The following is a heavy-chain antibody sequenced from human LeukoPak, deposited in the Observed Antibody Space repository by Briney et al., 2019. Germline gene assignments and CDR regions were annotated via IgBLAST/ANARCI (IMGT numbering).Heavy chain of an antibody. V-gene: IGHV3-15*01. CDR3: TTDWGSIVVVPAAMAGLDY. D-gene: IGHD2-2*01. CDR2: IKSKTDGGTT. Sequence: GGSLRLSCAASGFTFSNAWMSWVRQAPGKGLEWVGRIKSKTDGGTTDYAAPVKGRFTISRDDSKNTLCLQMNSLKTEDTAVYYCTTDWGSIVVVPAAMAGLDYWGQGTLVTVSS. CDR1: GFTFSNAW. J-gene: IGHJ4*02.